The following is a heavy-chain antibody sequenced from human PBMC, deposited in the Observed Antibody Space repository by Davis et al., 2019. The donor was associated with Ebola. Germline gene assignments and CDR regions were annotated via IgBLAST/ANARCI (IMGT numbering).Heavy chain of an antibody. CDR3: AREMATVFFDY. CDR1: GFTFSDNS. Sequence: PGGSLRLSCAASGFTFSDNSMSWIRQAPGKGLEWVSYISSGGSDIYYADSVKGRFTISRDNSKNTLYLQMNSLRAEDTAVYYCAREMATVFFDYWGQGTLVTVSS. J-gene: IGHJ4*02. CDR2: ISSGGSDI. V-gene: IGHV3-11*04. D-gene: IGHD5-24*01.